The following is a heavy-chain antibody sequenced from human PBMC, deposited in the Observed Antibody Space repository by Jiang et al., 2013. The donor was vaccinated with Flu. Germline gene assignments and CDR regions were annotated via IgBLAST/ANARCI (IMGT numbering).Heavy chain of an antibody. D-gene: IGHD3-10*01. CDR3: ARPRSGSTDY. Sequence: EWIGEINHSGSTNYNPSLKSRVTISVDTSKNQFSLKLSSVTAADTAVYYCARPRSGSTDYWGQGTLVTVSS. CDR2: INHSGST. V-gene: IGHV4-34*01. J-gene: IGHJ4*02.